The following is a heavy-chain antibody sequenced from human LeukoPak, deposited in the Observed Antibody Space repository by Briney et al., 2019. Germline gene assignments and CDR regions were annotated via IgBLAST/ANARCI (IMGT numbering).Heavy chain of an antibody. D-gene: IGHD6-13*01. J-gene: IGHJ4*02. CDR1: GSTFSSYA. CDR3: ARGGSSSWYY. CDR2: ISGSGGST. Sequence: GGSLRLSCAASGSTFSSYAMSWVRQAPGKGLEWVSAISGSGGSTYYADSVKGRFTISRDNSKNTLYLQMNSLRAEDTAVYYCARGGSSSWYYWGQGTLVTVSS. V-gene: IGHV3-23*01.